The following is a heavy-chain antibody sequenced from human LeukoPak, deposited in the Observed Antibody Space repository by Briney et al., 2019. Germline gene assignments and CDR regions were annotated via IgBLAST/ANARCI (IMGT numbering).Heavy chain of an antibody. CDR3: AREGSYSGYDYYYYYYMDV. D-gene: IGHD5-12*01. V-gene: IGHV3-21*01. Sequence: GGSLRLSCAASGFTFSSYSMNWVRQALGKGLEWVSSISSSSSYIYYADSVKGRFTISRDNAKNSLYLQMNSLRAEDTAVYYCAREGSYSGYDYYYYYYMDVWGKGTTVTVSS. CDR2: ISSSSSYI. CDR1: GFTFSSYS. J-gene: IGHJ6*03.